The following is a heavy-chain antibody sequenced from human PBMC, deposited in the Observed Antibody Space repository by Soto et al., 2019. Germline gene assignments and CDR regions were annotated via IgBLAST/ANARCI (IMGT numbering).Heavy chain of an antibody. Sequence: TGGSLRLSCAASGFTFSSYSMNWVRQAPGKGLEWVSYISSSTGIIYYADSVKGRFTISRDNAKNSLYLQMNSLRDEDTAVYYCASVLPYYYGMDVWGQGTTVTVSS. V-gene: IGHV3-48*02. CDR2: ISSSTGII. J-gene: IGHJ6*02. CDR1: GFTFSSYS. D-gene: IGHD2-8*02. CDR3: ASVLPYYYGMDV.